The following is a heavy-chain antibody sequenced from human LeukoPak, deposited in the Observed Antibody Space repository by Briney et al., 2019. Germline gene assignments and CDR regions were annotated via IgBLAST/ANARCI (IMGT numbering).Heavy chain of an antibody. Sequence: SETLSLTCTVSGYSISSGYYWGWIRQPPGKGLEWIGSIYHSGSTYYNPSLKSRVTISVDTSKNQFSLKLSSVTAADTAVYYCAGQDYYDSSGHYEVFDYWGQGTLVTVSS. J-gene: IGHJ4*02. CDR3: AGQDYYDSSGHYEVFDY. CDR1: GYSISSGYY. V-gene: IGHV4-38-2*02. D-gene: IGHD3-22*01. CDR2: IYHSGST.